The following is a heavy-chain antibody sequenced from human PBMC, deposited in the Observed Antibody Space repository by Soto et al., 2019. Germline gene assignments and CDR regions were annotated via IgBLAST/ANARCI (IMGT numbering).Heavy chain of an antibody. D-gene: IGHD4-17*01. J-gene: IGHJ4*02. V-gene: IGHV4-59*01. CDR1: GGSISSYY. CDR2: IYYSGST. Sequence: SETLSLTCTVSGGSISSYYWSWIRQPPGKGLEWIGYIYYSGSTNYNPSLKSRVTKSVDTSKNQFSLKLSSVTAADTAVYYCARGRIYGDYPYFDYWGQGTLVTVSS. CDR3: ARGRIYGDYPYFDY.